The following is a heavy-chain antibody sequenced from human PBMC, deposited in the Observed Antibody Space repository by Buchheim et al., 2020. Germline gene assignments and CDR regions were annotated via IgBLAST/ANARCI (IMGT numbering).Heavy chain of an antibody. CDR3: ARDYYDSSGPRGPDY. CDR1: GFTFSTYR. D-gene: IGHD3-22*01. J-gene: IGHJ4*02. V-gene: IGHV3-21*02. Sequence: EVQLVESGGGLVKPGGYLRLSCAASGFTFSTYRMNWVRQAPGKGLELVSSISSGSSYIDYADSVKGRFTISRDNAKNSLYLQMNSLTADDTAVYYCARDYYDSSGPRGPDYWGQGTL. CDR2: ISSGSSYI.